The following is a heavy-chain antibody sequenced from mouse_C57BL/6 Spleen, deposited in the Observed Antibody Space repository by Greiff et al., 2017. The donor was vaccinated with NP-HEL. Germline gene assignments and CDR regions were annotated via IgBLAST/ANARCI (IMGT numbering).Heavy chain of an antibody. Sequence: EVKLQESGPGLVKPSQSLSLTCSVTGYSITSGYYWNWIRQFPGNKLEWMGYISYDGSNNYNPSLKNRISITRDTSKNQFFLKLNSVTTEDTATYYCARGDTPFDYWGQGTTLTVSS. D-gene: IGHD3-3*01. J-gene: IGHJ2*01. CDR3: ARGDTPFDY. V-gene: IGHV3-6*01. CDR2: ISYDGSN. CDR1: GYSITSGYY.